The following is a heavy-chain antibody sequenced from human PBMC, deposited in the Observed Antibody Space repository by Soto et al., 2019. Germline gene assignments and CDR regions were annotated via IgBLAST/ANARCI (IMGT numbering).Heavy chain of an antibody. Sequence: QVPLVQSGAEVKKPGSSVKVSCKPSGGTFTTYGITWVRQVPGQGLEWMGDILPVFGTPNYAQKFQGRVTITADKSTNTAYMELSSLRSEDTALYFCARVLCSGGSCAYYYYGMDVWGQGTTVTVPS. D-gene: IGHD2-15*01. CDR3: ARVLCSGGSCAYYYYGMDV. J-gene: IGHJ6*02. V-gene: IGHV1-69*06. CDR2: ILPVFGTP. CDR1: GGTFTTYG.